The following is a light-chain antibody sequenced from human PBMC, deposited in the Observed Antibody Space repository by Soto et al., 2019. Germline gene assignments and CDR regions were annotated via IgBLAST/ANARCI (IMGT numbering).Light chain of an antibody. J-gene: IGKJ1*01. Sequence: DIQMTQSPSTLSGSVGDRVTITCRASQTISSWLAWYQQKPGKAPKLLIYKASTLKSGVPSRFSGSGSGTEFTLTISSLQADDFATYYCQHSNSYSEAFGPGTKVELK. V-gene: IGKV1-5*03. CDR2: KAS. CDR3: QHSNSYSEA. CDR1: QTISSW.